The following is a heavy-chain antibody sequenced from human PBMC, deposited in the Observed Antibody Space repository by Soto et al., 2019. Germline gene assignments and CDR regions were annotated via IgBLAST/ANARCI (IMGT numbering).Heavy chain of an antibody. Sequence: EVQLLESGGGLVQPGGSLRLSCAASGFTFSDYAMNWVRQAPGKGLEWVSGISGSGGDTYYADSVNGRFTISRDNSKNPVYLQLSSLRADDTAVYLCAKGGCSGVSCGWFDPWGQGTLVTGSS. CDR2: ISGSGGDT. CDR1: GFTFSDYA. V-gene: IGHV3-23*01. D-gene: IGHD2-15*01. J-gene: IGHJ5*02. CDR3: AKGGCSGVSCGWFDP.